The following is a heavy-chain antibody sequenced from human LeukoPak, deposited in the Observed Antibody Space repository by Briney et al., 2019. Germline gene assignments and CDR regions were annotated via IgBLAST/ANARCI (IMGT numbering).Heavy chain of an antibody. J-gene: IGHJ4*02. CDR1: GFTFSNYW. Sequence: PGGSLRLSCAASGFTFSNYWMGWVRQAPGRGLEWVANVNEDGSEKYYVDSVKGRFTISRDNGKNSLYLQINSLRAEDTAVFYCARGGYYSAWAEDYWGREPWSPSP. CDR3: ARGGYYSAWAEDY. V-gene: IGHV3-7*01. CDR2: VNEDGSEK. D-gene: IGHD3-22*01.